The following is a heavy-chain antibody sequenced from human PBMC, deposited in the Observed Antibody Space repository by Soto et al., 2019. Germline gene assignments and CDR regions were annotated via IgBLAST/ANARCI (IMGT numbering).Heavy chain of an antibody. J-gene: IGHJ3*01. D-gene: IGHD6-19*01. CDR3: AREVAVAGVPPGGAFQV. CDR2: LWSDGSTR. V-gene: IGHV3-33*01. CDR1: GFTLSSYG. Sequence: QVQLVESGGGVVQPGTSLRLSCAASGFTLSSYGMHWVRQAPGKGLEWVAVLWSDGSTRYYADSVEGRFTISRDISKNXXALLMNSLRADDTAIYYCAREVAVAGVPPGGAFQVWGQGTMVTVSS.